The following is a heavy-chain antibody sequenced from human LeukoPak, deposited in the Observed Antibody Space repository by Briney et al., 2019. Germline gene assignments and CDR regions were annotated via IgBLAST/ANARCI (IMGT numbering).Heavy chain of an antibody. D-gene: IGHD3-9*01. Sequence: ASVKVSCKASGGTFSSYAIDWVRQAPGQGLEWMGGIIPIFGTTNYAQKFQGRVTMTEDTSTDTAYMELSSLRSEDTAVYYCATEIFTRVLRYSTQNFDYWGQGTLVTVSS. V-gene: IGHV1-69*06. CDR1: GGTFSSYA. J-gene: IGHJ4*02. CDR2: IIPIFGTT. CDR3: ATEIFTRVLRYSTQNFDY.